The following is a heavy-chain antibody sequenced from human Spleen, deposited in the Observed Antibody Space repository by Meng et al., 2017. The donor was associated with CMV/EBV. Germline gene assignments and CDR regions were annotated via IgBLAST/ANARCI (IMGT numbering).Heavy chain of an antibody. J-gene: IGHJ5*02. CDR1: GYTFIDYY. CDR2: INPNSGGT. V-gene: IGHV1-2*02. CDR3: ARDPGSFSGLNGFDP. Sequence: ASVKVSCKASGYTFIDYYIHWVRQAPGQGLEWMGWINPNSGGTNYAQKFQGMFTMTSDTSISTAYMEMNSLRSDDTAVYYCARDPGSFSGLNGFDPWGQGTLVTVSS. D-gene: IGHD3-10*01.